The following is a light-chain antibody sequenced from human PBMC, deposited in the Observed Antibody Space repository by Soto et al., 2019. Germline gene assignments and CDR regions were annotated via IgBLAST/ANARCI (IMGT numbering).Light chain of an antibody. V-gene: IGKV3-20*01. CDR1: QSVSCSY. CDR2: GAS. J-gene: IGKJ1*01. Sequence: EIVLTQSPGTLSLSPGERDTLSCRASQSVSCSYLAWYQQKPGQAPRLLIYGASSRATGIPDRFSGSGSGTDFTLTISRLEPEDFAVYYCQQYGSSPQTFGQGTKVDIK. CDR3: QQYGSSPQT.